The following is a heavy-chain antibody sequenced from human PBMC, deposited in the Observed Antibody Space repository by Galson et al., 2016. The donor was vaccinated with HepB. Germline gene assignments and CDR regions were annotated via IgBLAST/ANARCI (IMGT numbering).Heavy chain of an antibody. V-gene: IGHV3-15*07. CDR1: GSMFSNAW. J-gene: IGHJ6*02. D-gene: IGHD2-8*01. Sequence: SLRLSCAASGSMFSNAWMNWARQVPGKGLEWVGRIKSKIDGATTDYGAPVKGRFSISKADSKHMLYLQMNSLKVEDTAEYYCTTDNGPGFFGIDVWGRGTPVTVSS. CDR3: TTDNGPGFFGIDV. CDR2: IKSKIDGATT.